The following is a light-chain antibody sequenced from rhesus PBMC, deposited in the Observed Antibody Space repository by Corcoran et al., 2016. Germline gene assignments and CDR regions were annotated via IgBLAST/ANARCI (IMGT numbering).Light chain of an antibody. J-gene: IGKJ1*01. Sequence: DIQMTQSPSSLSASVGDRVTITCRASQGISSWLAWYQQKPGKAPKLLLYKASSLQIGVPSRVSGSGSGTAFTLPTSSLQPEDFATYYCQQDNSAPPTFGQGTKVEIK. CDR2: KAS. V-gene: IGKV1-21*01. CDR1: QGISSW. CDR3: QQDNSAPPT.